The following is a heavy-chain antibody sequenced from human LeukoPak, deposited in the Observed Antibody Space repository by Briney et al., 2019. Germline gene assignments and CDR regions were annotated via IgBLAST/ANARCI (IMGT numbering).Heavy chain of an antibody. CDR1: GFTFSSYA. V-gene: IGHV3-23*01. CDR3: ARDRRRSGAFDI. J-gene: IGHJ3*02. Sequence: PGGSLRLSCAASGFTFSSYAMSWVRQAPGKGLEWVSAISGSGGSTYYADSVKGRFTISRDNSKNTLYLQMNSLRAEDTAVYYCARDRRRSGAFDIWGQGTMVTVSS. D-gene: IGHD1-14*01. CDR2: ISGSGGST.